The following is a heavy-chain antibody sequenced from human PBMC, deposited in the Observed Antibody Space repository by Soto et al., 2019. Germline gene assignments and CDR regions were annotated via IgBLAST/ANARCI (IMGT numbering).Heavy chain of an antibody. Sequence: EVQLVESGGGSVQPGGSLRLSCAASGFTFSNYDMHGVRQTTGKGLEWVSAIGTTGDPYDPGSVKGRFTISRDNAKNSLYLQMNSLTVEDTGVYFCGRGSSGWYSEVDFWGQGTLVTVSS. CDR2: IGTTGDP. J-gene: IGHJ4*02. CDR3: GRGSSGWYSEVDF. D-gene: IGHD6-19*01. CDR1: GFTFSNYD. V-gene: IGHV3-13*05.